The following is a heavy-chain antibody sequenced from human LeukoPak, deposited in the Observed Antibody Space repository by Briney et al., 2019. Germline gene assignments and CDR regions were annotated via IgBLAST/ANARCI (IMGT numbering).Heavy chain of an antibody. CDR2: ISAYNGNT. CDR3: ARGGSLWGSYFHYYYMDV. V-gene: IGHV1-18*01. Sequence: ASVKVSCKASGYTFTSYGISWVRQAPGQGLEWMGWISAYNGNTNYAQKLQGRVTITTDTSTSTAYMEPRSLRPDDTAVYYCARGGSLWGSYFHYYYMDVWGKGTTVTVSS. J-gene: IGHJ6*03. D-gene: IGHD3-16*01. CDR1: GYTFTSYG.